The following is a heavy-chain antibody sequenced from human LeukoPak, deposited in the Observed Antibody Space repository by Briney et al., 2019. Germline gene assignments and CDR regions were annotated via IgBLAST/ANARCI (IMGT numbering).Heavy chain of an antibody. D-gene: IGHD1-7*01. CDR1: GFIFSNYV. CDR2: IWYDGSNK. V-gene: IGHV3-33*01. Sequence: PGGSLRLSCAASGFIFSNYVMHWVRQAPGKGLEWVAVIWYDGSNKYYADSVKGRFTISRDNSKNTLYLQMNSLRAEDTAVYYYARGRFFGITGTTKYYFDYWGQGTLVTVSS. CDR3: ARGRFFGITGTTKYYFDY. J-gene: IGHJ4*02.